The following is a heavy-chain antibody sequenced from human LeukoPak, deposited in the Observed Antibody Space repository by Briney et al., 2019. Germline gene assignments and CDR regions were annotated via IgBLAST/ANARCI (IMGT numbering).Heavy chain of an antibody. V-gene: IGHV3-15*01. Sequence: GGSLRLSCAVSGFRHCKAWMNGAPDAPGRGRECVGRIKRVSDGETTDYAAPVKGRFIISRDDSRSTLYLQMHSLGTEDTAVYYCTTLWLGPEFWGQGTLVTVSS. CDR2: IKRVSDGETT. CDR3: TTLWLGPEF. J-gene: IGHJ4*02. D-gene: IGHD3-10*01. CDR1: GFRHCKAW.